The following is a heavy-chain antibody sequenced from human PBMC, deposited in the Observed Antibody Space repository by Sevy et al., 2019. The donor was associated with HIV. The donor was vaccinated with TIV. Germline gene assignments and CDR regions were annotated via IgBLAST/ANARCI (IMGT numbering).Heavy chain of an antibody. CDR1: RSTFSNYA. Sequence: GGSLRLSCAASRSTFSNYAMHWVRQTPDRGLEWVAVVSYDGADTSYADSVKGRFTVSRDNSKSTLYLQMNSLRVDDSAVYFCARFPPQRAFDIWGPGTTVTVSS. CDR3: ARFPPQRAFDI. CDR2: VSYDGADT. J-gene: IGHJ3*02. V-gene: IGHV3-30*04.